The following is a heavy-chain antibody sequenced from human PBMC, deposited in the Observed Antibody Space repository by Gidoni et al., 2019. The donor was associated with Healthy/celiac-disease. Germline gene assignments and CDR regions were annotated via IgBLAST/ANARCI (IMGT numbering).Heavy chain of an antibody. J-gene: IGHJ6*02. Sequence: EVQRVESGGGLVQPGRALGRSWAASGCTFDESAMHWVRQAPGKGLEGVSGLCWNSGSIGYADSVKGRFTISRDNSKNSLYLQMNSLRAEDTALYYCAKDMTYSSGCALSWYYCMHVWGQGTPVTVSS. V-gene: IGHV3-9*01. CDR3: AKDMTYSSGCALSWYYCMHV. CDR2: LCWNSGSI. D-gene: IGHD6-19*01. CDR1: GCTFDESA.